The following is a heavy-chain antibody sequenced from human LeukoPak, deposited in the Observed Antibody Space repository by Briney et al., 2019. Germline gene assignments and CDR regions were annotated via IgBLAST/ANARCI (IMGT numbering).Heavy chain of an antibody. Sequence: GGSLRLSCAASGFTVSSNYMSWVRQAQGKGLEGVSVIYSGGSTYYADSVTGRFTISRDNSKNTLYLQMNSLRAEDTAVYYCARDARPVYGDYDDGLDVWGKGTTVTVSS. D-gene: IGHD4-17*01. J-gene: IGHJ6*04. CDR2: IYSGGST. CDR3: ARDARPVYGDYDDGLDV. CDR1: GFTVSSNY. V-gene: IGHV3-53*01.